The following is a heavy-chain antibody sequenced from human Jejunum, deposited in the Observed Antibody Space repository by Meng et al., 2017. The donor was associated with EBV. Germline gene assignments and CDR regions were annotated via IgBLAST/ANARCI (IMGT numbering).Heavy chain of an antibody. CDR3: VKHGLYGPLD. V-gene: IGHV4-39*01. D-gene: IGHD4-17*01. J-gene: IGHJ4*02. CDR1: GGSISISYY. CDR2: IYHTGTT. Sequence: QQQLQESGPGLVKPSGTLSLTCSVTGGSISISYYWGWIRQPPGKGLEWIGSIYHTGTTHYNPSLEGRVTVSVDTSKNQFSLNLRSVTAADTAVYYCVKHGLYGPLDWGQGTLVTFSS.